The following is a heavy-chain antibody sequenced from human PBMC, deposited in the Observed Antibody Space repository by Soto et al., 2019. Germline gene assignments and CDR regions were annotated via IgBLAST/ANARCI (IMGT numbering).Heavy chain of an antibody. CDR1: GFTFSDDY. J-gene: IGHJ4*02. V-gene: IGHV3-11*01. Sequence: PGGSLRLSCAASGFTFSDDYMSWIRQAPGRGLEWVSYISSSGSTIYYADSVKGRFTISRDNAKNSLYLQMNSLRAEDTAVYYCARGRGVVSDYFDYWGQGTLVTVSS. CDR3: ARGRGVVSDYFDY. D-gene: IGHD3-16*01. CDR2: ISSSGSTI.